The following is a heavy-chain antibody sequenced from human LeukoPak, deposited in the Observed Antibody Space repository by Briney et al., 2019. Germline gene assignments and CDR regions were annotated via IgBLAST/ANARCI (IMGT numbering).Heavy chain of an antibody. CDR3: ARVPFLRWANGAYYYYGMDV. J-gene: IGHJ6*02. V-gene: IGHV1-69*04. D-gene: IGHD2/OR15-2a*01. Sequence: SVKVSCKASGGTFSSYAISWVRQAPGQGLEWMGRIIPILGIANYAQKCQGRVTITADKSTSTAYMELSSLRSEDTAVYYCARVPFLRWANGAYYYYGMDVWGQGTTVAVSS. CDR2: IIPILGIA. CDR1: GGTFSSYA.